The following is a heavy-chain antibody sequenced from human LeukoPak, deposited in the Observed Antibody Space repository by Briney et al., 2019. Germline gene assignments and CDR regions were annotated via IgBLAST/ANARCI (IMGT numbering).Heavy chain of an antibody. CDR1: GFTLSSYG. CDR3: AIGYCSSTSCYKFYYYYGMDV. D-gene: IGHD2-2*01. Sequence: GRSLRLSSAASGFTLSSYGMHWVRETPGKGLEWVAVISYDGSNKYYADPVKGRFTISRDNSKNTRYLQMNSLRAEDTALYYCAIGYCSSTSCYKFYYYYGMDVWGQGTTVTVSS. V-gene: IGHV3-30*03. CDR2: ISYDGSNK. J-gene: IGHJ6*02.